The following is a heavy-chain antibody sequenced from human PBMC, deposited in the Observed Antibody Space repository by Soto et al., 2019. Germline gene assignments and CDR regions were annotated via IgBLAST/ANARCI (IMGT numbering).Heavy chain of an antibody. D-gene: IGHD6-13*01. CDR3: ARNRAAAGSYYFDY. J-gene: IGHJ4*02. Sequence: XSVKVSGNASGYTFTSYGISWVRQAPGQGLEWMGWISAYNGNTNYSQKLQGRVTMTTDTSTSTAYMELRSLRSDDTAVYYCARNRAAAGSYYFDYWGQGTLVTVSS. V-gene: IGHV1-18*04. CDR2: ISAYNGNT. CDR1: GYTFTSYG.